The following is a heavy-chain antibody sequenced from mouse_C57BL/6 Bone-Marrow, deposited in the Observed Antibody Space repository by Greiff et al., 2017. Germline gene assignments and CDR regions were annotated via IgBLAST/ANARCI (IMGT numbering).Heavy chain of an antibody. Sequence: VQLQQPGAELVKPGASVKLSCKASGYTFTSYWMHWVKQRPGQGLEWIGMIHPNSGNTNYNEKFKSKATLTVDKSSSTAYMQLSSLTSEDSAVYYCARHGGAWFAYWGQGTLVTVSA. J-gene: IGHJ3*01. CDR2: IHPNSGNT. CDR1: GYTFTSYW. D-gene: IGHD1-1*02. V-gene: IGHV1-64*01. CDR3: ARHGGAWFAY.